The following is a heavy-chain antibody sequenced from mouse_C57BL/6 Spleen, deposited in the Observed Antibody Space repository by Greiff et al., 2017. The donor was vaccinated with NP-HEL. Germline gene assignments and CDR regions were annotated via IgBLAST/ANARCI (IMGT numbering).Heavy chain of an antibody. V-gene: IGHV2-6-1*01. J-gene: IGHJ4*01. Sequence: QVQLKESGPGLVAPSQSLSITCTVSGFSLTSYGVHWVRQPPGKGLEWLVVIWSDGSTTYNSAPKSRLSISKDNSKSQVFLKMNSLQTDDTAMYYCARHGGEVRRSAMDYWGQGTSVTVSS. CDR1: GFSLTSYG. D-gene: IGHD2-14*01. CDR3: ARHGGEVRRSAMDY. CDR2: IWSDGST.